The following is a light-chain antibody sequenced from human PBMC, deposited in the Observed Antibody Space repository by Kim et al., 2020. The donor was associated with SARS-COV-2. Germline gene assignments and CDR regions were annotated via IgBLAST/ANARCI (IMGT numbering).Light chain of an antibody. CDR2: ANN. CDR3: QSFVDSNSQRL. J-gene: IGLJ2*01. V-gene: IGLV6-57*04. Sequence: NFMLTQPHSVSESPGKTVTISCTRSSDNIASTYVQWYQQRPGSAPTTVIYANNQRPSGVPDRFSGSIDSSYNSASLTISGLKTEDEADYYCQSFVDSNSQRLFGGGTQLTVL. CDR1: SDNIASTY.